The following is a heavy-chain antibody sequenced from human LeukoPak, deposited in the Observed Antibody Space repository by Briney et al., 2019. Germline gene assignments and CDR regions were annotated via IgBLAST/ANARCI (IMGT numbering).Heavy chain of an antibody. CDR2: LNPNSGNA. D-gene: IGHD6-19*01. CDR1: GYIFTTYD. Sequence: ASVKVSCKASGYIFTTYDIGWVRQATGQGLEWRGWLNPNSGNAAYAQKFQGRVTISRNTSISTAYMELSSVRTDDTDISYCERRKLLGSFVPWGQGTLVTVSS. V-gene: IGHV1-8*03. J-gene: IGHJ5*02. CDR3: ERRKLLGSFVP.